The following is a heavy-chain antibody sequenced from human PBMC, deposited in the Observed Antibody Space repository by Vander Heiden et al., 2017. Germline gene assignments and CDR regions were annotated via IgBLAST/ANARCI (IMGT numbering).Heavy chain of an antibody. CDR1: GFTVSSNY. J-gene: IGHJ4*02. Sequence: EVQLVESGGGLIQPGEPLRLSCEASGFTVSSNYMSWVRQAPGKGLEWVSLLYSNGMTFYADSVKGRFTISRDNSKNTLFLQMNSLRADDTAMYYCARFRDHTSFDYWGQGTLVTVSS. V-gene: IGHV3-53*01. CDR3: ARFRDHTSFDY. CDR2: LYSNGMT.